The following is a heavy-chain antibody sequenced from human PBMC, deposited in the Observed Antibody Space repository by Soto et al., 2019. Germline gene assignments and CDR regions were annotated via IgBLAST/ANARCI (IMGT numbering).Heavy chain of an antibody. J-gene: IGHJ4*02. CDR3: ARGSGEYSSSSRFFFDY. V-gene: IGHV3-30-3*01. CDR1: GFTFSSYA. CDR2: ISYDGSNK. D-gene: IGHD6-6*01. Sequence: QVQLVESGGGVVQPGRSLRLSCAASGFTFSSYAMHWVRQAPGKGLEWVAVISYDGSNKYYADSVKGRFTISRDNSKNTLYLQMNSLRAEDTAVYYCARGSGEYSSSSRFFFDYWGQGTLVTVSS.